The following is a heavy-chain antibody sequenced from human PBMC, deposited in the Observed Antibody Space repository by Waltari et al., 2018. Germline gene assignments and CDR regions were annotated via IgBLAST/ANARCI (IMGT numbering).Heavy chain of an antibody. CDR2: IYHSGST. CDR1: GCSISRGGYY. J-gene: IGHJ1*01. D-gene: IGHD4-4*01. CDR3: ARGLQVNFQH. Sequence: QVQLQESGPGLVKPSQTLSLTCTVSGCSISRGGYYWSWIRQHPGKGLEWIGYIYHSGSTYYNPSLKSRVTISVDRSKNQFSLKLSSVTAADTAVYYCARGLQVNFQHWGQGTLVTVSS. V-gene: IGHV4-31*03.